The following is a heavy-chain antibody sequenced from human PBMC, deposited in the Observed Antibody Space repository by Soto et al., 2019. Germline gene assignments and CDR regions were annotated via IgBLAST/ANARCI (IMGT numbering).Heavy chain of an antibody. Sequence: GGSLRLSCAASGFTFSSYGMHWVRQAPGKGLEWVAVISYDGSNKYYADSVKGRFTISRDNSKNTLYLQMNSLRAEDTAVYYCAKLRIAAAGPLADYYYSGMEVWGEGTTVTVSS. J-gene: IGHJ6*04. CDR1: GFTFSSYG. V-gene: IGHV3-30*18. CDR2: ISYDGSNK. CDR3: AKLRIAAAGPLADYYYSGMEV. D-gene: IGHD6-13*01.